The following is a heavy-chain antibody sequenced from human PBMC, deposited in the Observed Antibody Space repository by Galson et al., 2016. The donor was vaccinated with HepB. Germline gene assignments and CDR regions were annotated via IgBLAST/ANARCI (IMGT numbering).Heavy chain of an antibody. CDR1: GFSLSTSAVG. Sequence: PALVKPTQTLTLTCTFSGFSLSTSAVGVGWLRQPPGKALEWLALVYWSDDKYYSPSLKTRLSVTMDTSKNQVVLTLTDMDPVDTASYYCAHTGASTYYTGPSWFDSWGPGTLVTVSS. CDR3: AHTGASTYYTGPSWFDS. CDR2: VYWSDDK. J-gene: IGHJ5*01. V-gene: IGHV2-5*01. D-gene: IGHD1-26*01.